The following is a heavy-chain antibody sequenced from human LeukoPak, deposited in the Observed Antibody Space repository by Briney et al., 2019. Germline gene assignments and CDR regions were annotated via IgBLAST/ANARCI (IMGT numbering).Heavy chain of an antibody. D-gene: IGHD2-15*01. V-gene: IGHV1-69*06. Sequence: ASVKVSCKASGYTFTSYDINWVRQATGQGLEWMGGIIPIFGTANYAQKFQGRVTITADKSTSTAYMELSSLRSEDTAVYYCATGYCSGGSCSTPFDYWGQGTLVTVSS. J-gene: IGHJ4*02. CDR1: GYTFTSYD. CDR2: IIPIFGTA. CDR3: ATGYCSGGSCSTPFDY.